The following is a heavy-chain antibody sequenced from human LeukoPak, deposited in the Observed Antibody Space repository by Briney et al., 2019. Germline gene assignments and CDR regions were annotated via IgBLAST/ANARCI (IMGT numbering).Heavy chain of an antibody. J-gene: IGHJ4*02. CDR1: GGSFSGYC. Sequence: PSETLSLTCAVYGGSFSGYCWSWIRQTPGKGLEWIGEINHSGSTNYNPSLKSRVTISADTSKNQFSLKLSSVTAADTAVYYCARGGIVVVTAAMLHFDYWGQGTLVTVSS. D-gene: IGHD2-2*01. CDR3: ARGGIVVVTAAMLHFDY. CDR2: INHSGST. V-gene: IGHV4-34*01.